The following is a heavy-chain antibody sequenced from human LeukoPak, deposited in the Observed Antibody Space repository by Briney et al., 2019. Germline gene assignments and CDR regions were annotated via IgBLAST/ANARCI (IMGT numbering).Heavy chain of an antibody. J-gene: IGHJ4*02. CDR3: TPDPGAYEEF. CDR2: IKSKIYGGTI. Sequence: GGSLRLSCAVSGITFTNAWMSWVRQAPGQGLEGFGHIKSKIYGGTIDYAEPVKGRFAISRDDSKDPLYLQMHSLKIDDTAVYYCTPDPGAYEEFWGQGTLVTVSS. D-gene: IGHD4-17*01. CDR1: GITFTNAW. V-gene: IGHV3-15*01.